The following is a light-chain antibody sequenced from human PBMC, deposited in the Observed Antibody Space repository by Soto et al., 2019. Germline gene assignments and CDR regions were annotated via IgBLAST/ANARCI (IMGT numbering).Light chain of an antibody. Sequence: QSVLTQPASVSGSPGQSITISCTGTSSDVGGYNYVSWYQQHPGKAPKLMIYDVSNRPSGVSNRFSGSKSGNTASLTISGLQAEDEADYYCSSYKSNSTHVFGTGTKVTVL. J-gene: IGLJ1*01. CDR3: SSYKSNSTHV. CDR1: SSDVGGYNY. CDR2: DVS. V-gene: IGLV2-14*01.